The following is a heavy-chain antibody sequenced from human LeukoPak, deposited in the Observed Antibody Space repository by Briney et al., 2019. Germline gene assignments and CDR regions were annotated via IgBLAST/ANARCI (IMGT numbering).Heavy chain of an antibody. CDR3: AGVYTYGYTFAFDI. CDR2: IYYSGST. D-gene: IGHD5-18*01. Sequence: SETLSLTCTVSGGSISSYYWSWIRQPPGKGLEWMGYIYYSGSTNYNPSLKSRVTISVDTSKNQFSLKLSSVTAADTAVYYCAGVYTYGYTFAFDIWGQGTMVTVSS. V-gene: IGHV4-59*01. CDR1: GGSISSYY. J-gene: IGHJ3*02.